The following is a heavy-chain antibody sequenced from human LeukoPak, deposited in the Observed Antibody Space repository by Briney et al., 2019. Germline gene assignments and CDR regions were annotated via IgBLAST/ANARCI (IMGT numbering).Heavy chain of an antibody. D-gene: IGHD4-23*01. Sequence: KPSETLSLTCIVSGGSISNSSYYWGWIRQPPGKGLEWIGSIYYSGSAYYNPSLKSRVTISVDTSKIQFSLKLTSVTAADTAVYYCARHWVVTPNYWGQGTLVTVSS. V-gene: IGHV4-39*01. CDR3: ARHWVVTPNY. CDR2: IYYSGSA. J-gene: IGHJ4*02. CDR1: GGSISNSSYY.